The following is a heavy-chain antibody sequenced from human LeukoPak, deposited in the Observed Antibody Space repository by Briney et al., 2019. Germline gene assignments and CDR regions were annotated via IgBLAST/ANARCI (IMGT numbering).Heavy chain of an antibody. D-gene: IGHD3-22*01. CDR1: GFTFSSYW. Sequence: RTGGSLRLSCAASGFTFSSYWMSWVRQAPGKGLEWVANIKQDGSEKYYVDSVKGRFTISRDNAKNSLYLQMNSLRAEDTAVYYCARVGNYYDSSGYLYYFDYWGQGTLVTVSS. CDR3: ARVGNYYDSSGYLYYFDY. CDR2: IKQDGSEK. V-gene: IGHV3-7*01. J-gene: IGHJ4*02.